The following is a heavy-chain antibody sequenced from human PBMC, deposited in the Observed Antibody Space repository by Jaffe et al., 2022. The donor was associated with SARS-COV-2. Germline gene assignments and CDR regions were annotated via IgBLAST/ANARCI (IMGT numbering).Heavy chain of an antibody. Sequence: EVQLVESGGGLVQPGGSLRLSCAASGFTFSSYSMNWVRQAPGKGLEWVSYISSSSSTIYYADSVKGRFTISRDNAKNSLYLQMNSLRDEDTAVYYCARDGRIGMATMYDAFDIWGQGTMVTVSS. CDR1: GFTFSSYS. J-gene: IGHJ3*02. D-gene: IGHD5-12*01. CDR2: ISSSSSTI. V-gene: IGHV3-48*02. CDR3: ARDGRIGMATMYDAFDI.